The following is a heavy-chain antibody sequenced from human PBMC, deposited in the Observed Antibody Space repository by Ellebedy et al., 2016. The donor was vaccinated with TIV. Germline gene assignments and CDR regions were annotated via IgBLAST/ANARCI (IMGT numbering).Heavy chain of an antibody. CDR3: ARAVSTGTVDY. CDR2: INQDGSEE. D-gene: IGHD1-1*01. J-gene: IGHJ4*02. CDR1: RFTFSIYW. V-gene: IGHV3-7*04. Sequence: PGGSLRLSCAASRFTFSIYWMSWVRQAPGKGLEWVANINQDGSEEYYVDSVNGRFTISRDNSKNALFLQMNSLRVEETAMYFCARAVSTGTVDYWGQGTLVIVSS.